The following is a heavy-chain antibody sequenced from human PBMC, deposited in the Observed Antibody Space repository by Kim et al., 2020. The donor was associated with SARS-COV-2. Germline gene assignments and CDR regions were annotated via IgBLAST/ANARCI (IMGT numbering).Heavy chain of an antibody. Sequence: GGSLRLSCAASGFSFGDYGMHWVRQVPGKGLEWVSGIGWNNGDIGYADSVKGRFTISRDNARNSLYLQMNSLRVEDTALYYCAKEMGSSSSVDYWGQGTLVTVSS. V-gene: IGHV3-9*01. CDR2: IGWNNGDI. D-gene: IGHD6-6*01. CDR3: AKEMGSSSSVDY. J-gene: IGHJ4*02. CDR1: GFSFGDYG.